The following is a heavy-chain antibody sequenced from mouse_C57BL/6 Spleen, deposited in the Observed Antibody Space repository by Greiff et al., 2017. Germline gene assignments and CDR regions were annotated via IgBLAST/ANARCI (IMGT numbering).Heavy chain of an antibody. Sequence: VQLQQPGAELVKPGASVKLSCKASGYTFTSYWITWVKQRPGQGLEWIGDIYPGSGSTNYNQKFKSKATLTVDTSSSTAYMQLSSLSSEDSAVYCGARCGAYGYEDYWGQGTTLTVSS. CDR2: IYPGSGST. V-gene: IGHV1-55*01. D-gene: IGHD2-2*01. CDR1: GYTFTSYW. J-gene: IGHJ2*01. CDR3: ARCGAYGYEDY.